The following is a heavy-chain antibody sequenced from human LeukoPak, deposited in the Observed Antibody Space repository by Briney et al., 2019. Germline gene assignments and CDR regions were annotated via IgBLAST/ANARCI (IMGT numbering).Heavy chain of an antibody. J-gene: IGHJ4*02. CDR3: AKSGYSSSWYGY. CDR1: GFTFSSYG. CDR2: IRYDGSNK. D-gene: IGHD6-13*01. V-gene: IGHV3-30*02. Sequence: GGSPRLSCAASGFTFSSYGMHWVRQAPGKGLEWVAFIRYDGSNKYYADSVKGRFTISRDNSKNTLYLQMNSLRAEDTAVYYCAKSGYSSSWYGYWGQGTLVTVSS.